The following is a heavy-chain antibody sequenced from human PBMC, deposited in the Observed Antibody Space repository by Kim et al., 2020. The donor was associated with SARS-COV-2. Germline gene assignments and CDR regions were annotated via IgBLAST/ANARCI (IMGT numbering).Heavy chain of an antibody. V-gene: IGHV4-59*01. CDR3: ARVDSSSSRVFAFDI. Sequence: SETLSLTCTVSGGSISSYYWSWIRQPPGKGLEWIGYIYYSGSTNYNPSLKSRVTISVDTSKNQFSLKLSSVTAADTAVYYCARVDSSSSRVFAFDIWGQGTLVTVSS. CDR2: IYYSGST. D-gene: IGHD6-6*01. J-gene: IGHJ3*02. CDR1: GGSISSYY.